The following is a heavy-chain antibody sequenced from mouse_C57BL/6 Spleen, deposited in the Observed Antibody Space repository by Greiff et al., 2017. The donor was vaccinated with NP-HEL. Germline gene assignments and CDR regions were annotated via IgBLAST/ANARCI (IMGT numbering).Heavy chain of an antibody. CDR2: ISSGGSYT. J-gene: IGHJ2*01. D-gene: IGHD6-2*01. CDR3: ARRNLSLFDY. Sequence: EVKLMESGGDLVKPGGSLKLSCAASGFTFSSYGMSWVRQTPDKRLEWVATISSGGSYTYYPDSVKGRFTISRDNAKNTLYLQMSSLKSEDTAMYYCARRNLSLFDYWGQGTTLTVSS. CDR1: GFTFSSYG. V-gene: IGHV5-6*02.